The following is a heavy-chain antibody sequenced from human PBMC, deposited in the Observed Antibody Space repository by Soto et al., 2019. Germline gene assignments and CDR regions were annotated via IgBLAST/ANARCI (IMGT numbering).Heavy chain of an antibody. V-gene: IGHV1-8*02. CDR2: ISAYSGNT. CDR1: GYTFTSYG. Sequence: GASVKVSCKASGYTFTSYGISWVRQAPGQGLEWMGWISAYSGNTGYAQKFQGRVTMTRNTSISTAYMELSSLRSEDTAVYYCARGRYCSGGSCYDGFDYWGQGTLVTVSS. J-gene: IGHJ4*02. CDR3: ARGRYCSGGSCYDGFDY. D-gene: IGHD2-15*01.